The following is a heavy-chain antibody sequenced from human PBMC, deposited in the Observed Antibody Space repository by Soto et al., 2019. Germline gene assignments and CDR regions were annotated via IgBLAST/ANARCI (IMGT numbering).Heavy chain of an antibody. CDR1: GASIRSADYY. J-gene: IGHJ5*02. Sequence: PSETLSLTCTVSGASIRSADYYWSWIRQSPGGGLEWIGYIHYSGITYFKPSLKSRVTMSLDTSKNQFSLKMSSVTAADTAVYYCARGRVVVPAAVMFNCLDPWGQGALVTVSS. V-gene: IGHV4-30-4*08. D-gene: IGHD2-2*01. CDR3: ARGRVVVPAAVMFNCLDP. CDR2: IHYSGIT.